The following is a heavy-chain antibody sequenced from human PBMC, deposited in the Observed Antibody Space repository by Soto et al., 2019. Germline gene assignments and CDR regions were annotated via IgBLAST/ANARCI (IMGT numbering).Heavy chain of an antibody. V-gene: IGHV1-18*01. J-gene: IGHJ5*02. CDR1: GYSFTNYG. CDR2: INVYNGNT. CDR3: ARGVGSGSYYNQYNWFDP. D-gene: IGHD3-10*01. Sequence: QVQLVQSGGEVKKPGASVKVSCKASGYSFTNYGISWERQAPGQGLEWMGRINVYNGNTKYARKVQGRVTMTTDTSTSTAYMEVRSLRSDDTAVYYCARGVGSGSYYNQYNWFDPWGQGTLVTVSS.